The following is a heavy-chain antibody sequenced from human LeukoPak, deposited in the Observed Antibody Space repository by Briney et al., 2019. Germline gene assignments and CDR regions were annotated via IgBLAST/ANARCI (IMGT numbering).Heavy chain of an antibody. CDR1: GYTFTSYD. Sequence: ASVKVSCKASGYTFTSYDINWVRQATGQGLEWMGWMNPNSGNTGYAQKFQGRVTITRNTSISTAYMELSSLRSEDTAVYYCARAKGGSYYYYMDVWGKGTTITVSS. D-gene: IGHD1-26*01. V-gene: IGHV1-8*03. J-gene: IGHJ6*03. CDR3: ARAKGGSYYYYMDV. CDR2: MNPNSGNT.